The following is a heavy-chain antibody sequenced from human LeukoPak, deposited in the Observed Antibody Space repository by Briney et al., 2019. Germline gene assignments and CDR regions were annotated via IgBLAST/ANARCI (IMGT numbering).Heavy chain of an antibody. Sequence: GASVKVSCKASGYTFTSYYMHWVRQAPGQGLEWMGIINPSGGSTSYAQKFQGRVTMTRDTSTSTVYMELSSLRSEDTAVYYCARGVPIYRAPLNWFDPWGQGTLVTVSS. J-gene: IGHJ5*02. V-gene: IGHV1-46*01. CDR2: INPSGGST. CDR3: ARGVPIYRAPLNWFDP. D-gene: IGHD4-11*01. CDR1: GYTFTSYY.